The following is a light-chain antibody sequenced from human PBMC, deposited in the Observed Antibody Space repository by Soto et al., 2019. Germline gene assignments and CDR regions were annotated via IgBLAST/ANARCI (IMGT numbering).Light chain of an antibody. CDR2: GVS. V-gene: IGKV3-20*01. CDR1: QSVSSSY. CDR3: QQYGSPSGK. Sequence: EIVLTQSPGTLSLSPGERATLSCRASQSVSSSYLSWYQQKPGQAPRLLIYGVSSRATGIPDRFSGSGSGTDFTLTISRLETEDFAVYYCQQYGSPSGKFGQGNKVEIK. J-gene: IGKJ1*01.